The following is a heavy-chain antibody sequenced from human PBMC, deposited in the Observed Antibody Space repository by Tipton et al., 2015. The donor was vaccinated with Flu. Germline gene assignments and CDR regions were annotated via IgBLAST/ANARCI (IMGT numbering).Heavy chain of an antibody. V-gene: IGHV3-33*01. D-gene: IGHD3-3*01. CDR2: IWYDGRQT. CDR1: GFTFTLFG. CDR3: ARDGPEWNYFSYMDV. Sequence: RSLRLSCAASGFTFTLFGMHWVRQAPGKGLEWVSFIWYDGRQTYYADSVKGRFTISRDDSKNTVYLQMNSLTAEDTAVYYCARDGPEWNYFSYMDVWGKGTAVSVSS. J-gene: IGHJ6*03.